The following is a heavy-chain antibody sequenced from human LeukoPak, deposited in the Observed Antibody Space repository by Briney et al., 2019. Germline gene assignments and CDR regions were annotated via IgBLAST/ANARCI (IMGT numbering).Heavy chain of an antibody. J-gene: IGHJ3*02. D-gene: IGHD3-10*01. CDR1: GGSISSGGYS. CDR3: ARGITMVRGVIVLDAFDI. V-gene: IGHV4-30-2*01. CDR2: IYHSGSS. Sequence: PSQTLSLTCVVSGGSISSGGYSWSWIRQPPGKGLEWIGYIYHSGSSYYNPSLKSRVTISVDRSKNQFSLKLSSVTAADTAVYYCARGITMVRGVIVLDAFDIWGQGTMVTVSS.